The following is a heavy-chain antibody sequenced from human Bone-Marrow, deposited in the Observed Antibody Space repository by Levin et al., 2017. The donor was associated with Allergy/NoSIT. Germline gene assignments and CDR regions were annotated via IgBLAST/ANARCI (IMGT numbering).Heavy chain of an antibody. Sequence: LSLTCAASGFIFTNYGMHWVRQAPGKGLEWVATISYDGSSEYYADSVKGRFTISRDNSRNTLYLQMNSLRPEDTGVYYCARDWSVATRIQYFQNWGQGTLVIVSS. D-gene: IGHD3-3*01. CDR1: GFIFTNYG. CDR3: ARDWSVATRIQYFQN. J-gene: IGHJ1*01. CDR2: ISYDGSSE. V-gene: IGHV3-30*14.